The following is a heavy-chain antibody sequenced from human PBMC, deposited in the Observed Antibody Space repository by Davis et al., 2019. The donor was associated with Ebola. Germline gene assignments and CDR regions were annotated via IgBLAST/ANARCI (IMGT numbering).Heavy chain of an antibody. D-gene: IGHD1/OR15-1a*01. J-gene: IGHJ3*02. CDR1: GFTFSSYG. Sequence: GESLKISCAASGFTFSSYGMHWVRQAPGKGLEWVAVISYDGSNKYYSDSVKGRFTISRDNSKNTLYLQMNSLRAEDTAVYYCAKAVFSTLLEHDAFDIWGQGTMVTVSS. CDR3: AKAVFSTLLEHDAFDI. CDR2: ISYDGSNK. V-gene: IGHV3-30*18.